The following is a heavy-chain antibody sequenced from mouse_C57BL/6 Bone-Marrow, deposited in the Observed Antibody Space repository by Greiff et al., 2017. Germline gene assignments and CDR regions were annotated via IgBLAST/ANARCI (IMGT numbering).Heavy chain of an antibody. D-gene: IGHD1-1*02. J-gene: IGHJ2*01. V-gene: IGHV1-26*01. CDR2: INPNNGGT. CDR1: GYTFTDYY. CDR3: ARMGVVDY. Sequence: EVQLQQSGPELVKPGASVKISCKASGYTFTDYYMNWVKQSHGKSLEWIGDINPNNGGTSYNQKFKGKATLTVDKSSSTAYMELRSLTSEDSAVYYCARMGVVDYWGQGTTLTVSS.